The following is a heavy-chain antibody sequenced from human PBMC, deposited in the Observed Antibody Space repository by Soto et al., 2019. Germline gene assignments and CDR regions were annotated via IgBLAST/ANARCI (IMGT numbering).Heavy chain of an antibody. J-gene: IGHJ4*02. Sequence: SETLSLTCAVYGGSFSGYYWSWIRRPPGKGLEWIGEINHSRSTNDNPSLKSRVTISVDTSKNQFPLKLSSVTAADTAVYYCARGRPGHSGSYSYWGQGTMVTVSS. D-gene: IGHD1-26*01. CDR1: GGSFSGYY. V-gene: IGHV4-34*01. CDR3: ARGRPGHSGSYSY. CDR2: INHSRST.